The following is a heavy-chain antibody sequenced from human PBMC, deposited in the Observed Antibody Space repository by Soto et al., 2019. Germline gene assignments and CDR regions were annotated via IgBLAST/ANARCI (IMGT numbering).Heavy chain of an antibody. D-gene: IGHD6-19*01. V-gene: IGHV5-51*01. CDR1: GFSFASSW. J-gene: IGHJ4*02. CDR2: IYPGDSDT. CDR3: ARHRDRSDWDSPLFYFEF. Sequence: PGESLKISCKDSGFSFASSWIGWVRQMPGKGLEWMGVIYPGDSDTRYSPSFQGQVTISADKSISTAYLQWSSLKASDTAMYYCARHRDRSDWDSPLFYFEFWGQGTLVTVS.